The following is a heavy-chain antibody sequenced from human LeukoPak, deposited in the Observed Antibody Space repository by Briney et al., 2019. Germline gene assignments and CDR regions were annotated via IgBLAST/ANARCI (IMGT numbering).Heavy chain of an antibody. V-gene: IGHV4-39*07. CDR1: GDSINSNNYY. D-gene: IGHD2-21*02. CDR2: IYDSGST. J-gene: IGHJ5*02. CDR3: ARAPYCGGDCYSRFDP. Sequence: SETLSLTCTVSGDSINSNNYYWGWIRQPPGKGLEWIGSIYDSGSTYYNPSLKSRVTIAVDTSKNQFSLRLSSVTAADTAVYYCARAPYCGGDCYSRFDPWGQGILVTVSS.